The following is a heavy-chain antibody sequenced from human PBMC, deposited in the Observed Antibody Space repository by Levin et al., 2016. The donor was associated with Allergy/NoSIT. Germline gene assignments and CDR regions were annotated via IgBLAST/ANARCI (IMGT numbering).Heavy chain of an antibody. CDR1: GGSFNSHY. CDR2: INHGGST. V-gene: IGHV4-34*01. CDR3: ARGDRPGVFWAGSGNHGLDV. J-gene: IGHJ6*02. Sequence: SQTLSLTCGVYGGSFNSHYWTWVRQPSGRGLEWIGEINHGGSTDYSPSLKSRVTFSIDTSKKQFSLKLNSVTAADTAVYFCARGDRPGVFWAGSGNHGLDVWGQGTTVTVSS. D-gene: IGHD1-14*01.